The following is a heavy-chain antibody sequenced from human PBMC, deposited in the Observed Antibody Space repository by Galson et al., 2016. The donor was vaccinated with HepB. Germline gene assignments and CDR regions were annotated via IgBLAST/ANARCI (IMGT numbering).Heavy chain of an antibody. CDR1: GHSVSTDFH. J-gene: IGHJ4*02. V-gene: IGHV4-38-2*02. CDR3: ARDLTSTSCFDY. CDR2: IYHTGTT. D-gene: IGHD2-2*01. Sequence: SETLSLTCDVSGHSVSTDFHWAWIRQPPGKRLEWIANIYHTGTTYYNPSLKSRVTMSVDTSQNQFSLRLTSVTAADTAVYHCARDLTSTSCFDYWGQGVLVTVSS.